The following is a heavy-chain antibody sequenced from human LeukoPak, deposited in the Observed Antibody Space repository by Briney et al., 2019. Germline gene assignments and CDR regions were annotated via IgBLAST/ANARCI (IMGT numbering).Heavy chain of an antibody. J-gene: IGHJ6*03. Sequence: SETLSLTCAVYGGSFSGYYWSWIRQPPGKGLEWIGEINHSGSTNYNPSLKSRVTISVDTSKNQFSLKLSSVTAADTAVYYCARESIAASGNYMDVWGKGTTVTVSS. CDR1: GGSFSGYY. V-gene: IGHV4-34*01. D-gene: IGHD6-6*01. CDR2: INHSGST. CDR3: ARESIAASGNYMDV.